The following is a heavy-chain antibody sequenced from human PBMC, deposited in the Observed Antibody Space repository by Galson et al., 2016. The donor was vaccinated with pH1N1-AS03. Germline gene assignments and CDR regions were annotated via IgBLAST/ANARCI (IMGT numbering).Heavy chain of an antibody. Sequence: PALVKPTQTLTLTCTVTGFSLTTMREGVGWIRQPPGKALEWLAPIYWNEDKRFSQSLKNRLTITKDTSKNEVVLTMTNMDPADTGTYYCAHSRVAVEASGAFDVWGQGTTVTVSS. CDR1: GFSLTTMREG. D-gene: IGHD6-19*01. V-gene: IGHV2-5*01. CDR2: IYWNEDK. CDR3: AHSRVAVEASGAFDV. J-gene: IGHJ3*01.